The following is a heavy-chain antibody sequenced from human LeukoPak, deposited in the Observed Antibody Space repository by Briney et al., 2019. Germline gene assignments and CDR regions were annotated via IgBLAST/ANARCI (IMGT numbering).Heavy chain of an antibody. CDR2: ISAYNGNT. D-gene: IGHD3-22*01. Sequence: EASVKVSCKASGYSFPNYGINWVRQAPGQGLEWMGWISAYNGNTNYAQKLQGRVTMTTDTSTSTAYMELRSLRSDDTAVYYCVRESGGYYGGAFDYWGQGTLVTVSS. J-gene: IGHJ4*02. CDR3: VRESGGYYGGAFDY. V-gene: IGHV1-18*01. CDR1: GYSFPNYG.